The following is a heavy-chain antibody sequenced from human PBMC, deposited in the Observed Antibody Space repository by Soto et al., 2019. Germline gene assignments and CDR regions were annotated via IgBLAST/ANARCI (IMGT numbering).Heavy chain of an antibody. CDR3: AKAAPPDQWLLPLHWYFDL. CDR1: GFPFSSYA. J-gene: IGHJ2*01. CDR2: ISGSGGST. V-gene: IGHV3-23*01. Sequence: GGSLSLSCAASGFPFSSYAMSWVRQAPGKGLEWVSAISGSGGSTYYADSVKGRFTISRDNSKNTLYLQMNSLRAEDTAVYYCAKAAPPDQWLLPLHWYFDLWGRGTLVTVSS. D-gene: IGHD6-19*01.